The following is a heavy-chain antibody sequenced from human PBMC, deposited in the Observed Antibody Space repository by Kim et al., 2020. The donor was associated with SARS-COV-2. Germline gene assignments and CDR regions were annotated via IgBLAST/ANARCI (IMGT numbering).Heavy chain of an antibody. V-gene: IGHV1-58*01. D-gene: IGHD5-18*01. CDR1: GFTFTSSA. Sequence: SVKVSCKASGFTFTSSAVQLVRQARGQRLEWIGWIVVGSGNTNYAQKFQERVTITRDMSTSTAYMELSSLRSEDTAVYYCAASYGYFSPRVDYWGQGTLVTVSS. CDR2: IVVGSGNT. CDR3: AASYGYFSPRVDY. J-gene: IGHJ4*02.